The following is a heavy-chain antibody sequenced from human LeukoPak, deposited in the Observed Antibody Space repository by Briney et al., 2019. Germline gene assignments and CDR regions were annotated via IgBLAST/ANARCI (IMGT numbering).Heavy chain of an antibody. J-gene: IGHJ2*01. Sequence: SETLSLTCTVSGGSISSYYWSWIRQPPGKGLEWIGYIYYSGSTYYNPSLKSRVTISVDTSKNQFSLKLSSVTAADTAVYYCARGRYGDYCFDLWGRGTLVTVSS. V-gene: IGHV4-59*01. D-gene: IGHD4-17*01. CDR2: IYYSGST. CDR3: ARGRYGDYCFDL. CDR1: GGSISSYY.